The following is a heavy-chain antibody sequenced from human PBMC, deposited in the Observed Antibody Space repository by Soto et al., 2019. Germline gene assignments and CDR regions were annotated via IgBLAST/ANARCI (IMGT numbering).Heavy chain of an antibody. CDR3: ARDFNVWGSYRYNYYYYGMDV. V-gene: IGHV1-2*02. D-gene: IGHD3-16*02. CDR1: GYTFTGYY. Sequence: ASVKVSCKASGYTFTGYYMHWVRQAPGQGLEWMGWINPNSGGTNYAQKFQGRVTMTRDTSISTAYMELSRLRSDDTAVYYCARDFNVWGSYRYNYYYYGMDVWGQGTTVTVSS. J-gene: IGHJ6*02. CDR2: INPNSGGT.